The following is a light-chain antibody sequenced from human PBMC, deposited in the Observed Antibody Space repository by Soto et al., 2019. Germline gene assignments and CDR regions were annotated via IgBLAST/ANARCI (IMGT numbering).Light chain of an antibody. J-gene: IGLJ2*01. V-gene: IGLV1-44*01. CDR3: AAWDDSPNAVV. CDR1: NSNIGRNT. CDR2: SNG. Sequence: QAVVTQPPSASGTPGQSVTISCSGSNSNIGRNTVHWYQHLPGTAPKLIIYSNGQRPSGVPDRFSGSTSGTSASLAISGLQSADEADYYCAAWDDSPNAVVFGGGTQLTVL.